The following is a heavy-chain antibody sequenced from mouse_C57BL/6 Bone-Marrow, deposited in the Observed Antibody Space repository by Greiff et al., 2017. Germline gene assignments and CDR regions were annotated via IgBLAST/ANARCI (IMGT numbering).Heavy chain of an antibody. J-gene: IGHJ3*01. D-gene: IGHD1-1*01. CDR1: GYTFPSYW. CDR3: AKEGFITTVPFAY. Sequence: VQLQQPGAELVMPGASVKLSCKASGYTFPSYWMHWVKQRPGRGLEWIGEIDPSDSYTNYNQKFKGKSTLTVDQSSSTAYMQLRSLTSEDSAVYYCAKEGFITTVPFAYWGQGTLVTVSA. CDR2: IDPSDSYT. V-gene: IGHV1-69*01.